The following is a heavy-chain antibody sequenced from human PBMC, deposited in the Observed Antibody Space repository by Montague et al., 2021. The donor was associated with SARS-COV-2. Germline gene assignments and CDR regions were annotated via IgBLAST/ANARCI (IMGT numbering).Heavy chain of an antibody. CDR1: GGSISSSSYY. D-gene: IGHD1-26*01. J-gene: IGHJ4*02. CDR2: IYYGGST. V-gene: IGHV4-39*01. CDR3: VEIVGAADY. Sequence: SETLSLTCTVSGGSISSSSYYWGWLRQPPGKGLDWIGSIYYGGSTYYNPSLKSRVTISVDTSKNQFSLKPSSVTAAATAVYYCVEIVGAADYWGQGTLVTVSS.